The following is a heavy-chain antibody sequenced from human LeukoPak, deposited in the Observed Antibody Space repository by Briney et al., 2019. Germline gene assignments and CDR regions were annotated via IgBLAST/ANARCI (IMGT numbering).Heavy chain of an antibody. CDR2: ISAYNGNT. V-gene: IGHV1-18*01. Sequence: ASVKVSCEASGYTFTSYGISWVRQAPGQGLEWMGWISAYNGNTNYAQKLQGRVTMTTDTSTSTAYMELRSLRSDDTAVYYCARSFPAAMPFDYWGQGTLVTVSS. D-gene: IGHD2-2*01. CDR3: ARSFPAAMPFDY. J-gene: IGHJ4*02. CDR1: GYTFTSYG.